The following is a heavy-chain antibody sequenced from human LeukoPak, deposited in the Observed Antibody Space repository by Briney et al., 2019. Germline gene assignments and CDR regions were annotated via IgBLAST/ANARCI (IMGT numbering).Heavy chain of an antibody. CDR3: AKGSGYYKALDI. D-gene: IGHD3-3*01. V-gene: IGHV3-48*04. CDR1: GFTFSSYS. Sequence: GGSLRLSCAASGFTFSSYSMNWVRQAPGKGLEWVSYISSSSSTIYYADSVKGRFTISRDNAKSSLYLEMNSLRAEDTAVYCCAKGSGYYKALDIWGQGTMVTVSS. J-gene: IGHJ3*02. CDR2: ISSSSSTI.